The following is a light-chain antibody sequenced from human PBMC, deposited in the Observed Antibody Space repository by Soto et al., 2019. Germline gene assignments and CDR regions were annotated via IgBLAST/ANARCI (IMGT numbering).Light chain of an antibody. CDR3: QQYNSYS. CDR1: QSINSY. Sequence: DIQMTQSPSSLSASVGDRVTITCRASQSINSYLNWYQQKPGKAPKLLIYAASTLQSGVPSRFSGSGSGTDFTLTISSLQPEDFATYYCQQYNSYSFGQGTKVDIK. CDR2: AAS. J-gene: IGKJ1*01. V-gene: IGKV1-39*01.